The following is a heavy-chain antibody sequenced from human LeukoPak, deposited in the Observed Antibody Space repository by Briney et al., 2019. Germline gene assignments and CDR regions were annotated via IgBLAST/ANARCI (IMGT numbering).Heavy chain of an antibody. CDR2: IYTSGST. V-gene: IGHV4-4*09. D-gene: IGHD5-24*01. Sequence: SETLSLTCTVSGGSISSYYWSWIRQPPGKGLEWIGYIYTSGSTNYNPSLKSRVTISVDTSKNQLSLKLSSVTAADTAVYYCASHSRDGYIDYWGQGTLVTVSS. J-gene: IGHJ4*02. CDR1: GGSISSYY. CDR3: ASHSRDGYIDY.